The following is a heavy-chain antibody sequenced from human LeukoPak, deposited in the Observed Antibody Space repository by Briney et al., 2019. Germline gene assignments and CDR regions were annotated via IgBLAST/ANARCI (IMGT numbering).Heavy chain of an antibody. CDR3: ARRFVGVVRDKHFDY. CDR1: GGSSSGYY. D-gene: IGHD3-3*01. CDR2: INHSGST. Sequence: KPSETLSLTCAVYGGSSSGYYWSWIRQPPGKGLEWIGEINHSGSTNYNPSLKSRVTISVDTSKNQFSLKLSSVTAADTAVYYCARRFVGVVRDKHFDYWGQGTLVTVSS. J-gene: IGHJ4*02. V-gene: IGHV4-34*01.